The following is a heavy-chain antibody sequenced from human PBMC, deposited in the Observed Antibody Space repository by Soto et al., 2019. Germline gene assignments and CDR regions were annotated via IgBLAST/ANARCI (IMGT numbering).Heavy chain of an antibody. J-gene: IGHJ5*02. CDR3: ASGYCSSTSCYKTWFDP. V-gene: IGHV1-69*13. Sequence: SSVKRSCKSAGGAFSGDPSSWGRQAPGQGLEWMGGIIPIFGTANYAQKFQGRVTITADESTSTAYMELSSLRSEDTAVYYCASGYCSSTSCYKTWFDPWGQGTLVTVSS. D-gene: IGHD2-2*03. CDR2: IIPIFGTA. CDR1: GGAFSGDP.